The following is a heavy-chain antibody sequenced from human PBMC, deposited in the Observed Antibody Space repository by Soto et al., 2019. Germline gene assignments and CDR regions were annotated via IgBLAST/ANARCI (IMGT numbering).Heavy chain of an antibody. V-gene: IGHV3-53*02. CDR1: GFTVSSNY. J-gene: IGHJ6*02. D-gene: IGHD4-4*01. CDR2: IYSGGSA. CDR3: ARDYSISRYYGMDV. Sequence: EVQLVETGGGLTQPGGSLRLSCAASGFTVSSNYMSWVRQAPGKGLEWVSLIYSGGSAYYADSVKGRFTISRDNSKNTVYLQMNSLRAEDTAVYYCARDYSISRYYGMDVWGQGTTVTVSS.